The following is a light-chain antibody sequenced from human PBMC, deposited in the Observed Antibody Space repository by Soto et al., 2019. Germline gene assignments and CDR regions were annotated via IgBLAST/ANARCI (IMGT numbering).Light chain of an antibody. V-gene: IGKV1-39*01. CDR2: FAS. CDR1: QSISNY. Sequence: DIQMTHSPSSLSTSVGDRITITFLASQSISNYLNWFQQKPGTATKLLISFASSLQSGVKSRFSGSGSGTDFTLRITSMQPEDFATYYCKKSYDAQINFGNGQRLELK. CDR3: KKSYDAQIN. J-gene: IGKJ5*01.